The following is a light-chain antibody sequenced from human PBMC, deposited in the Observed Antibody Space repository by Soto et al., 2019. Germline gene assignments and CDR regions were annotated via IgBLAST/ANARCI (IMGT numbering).Light chain of an antibody. V-gene: IGKV3-11*01. CDR1: HNINTY. CDR2: DTS. Sequence: IVLTQSPATLSLSPGEIATLSCRASHNINTYLAWYQQKLGQVPRLLIYDTSNRATGIPARFSGSGSGTDFTLTISGLAPEDFAVYYCQHRSSWPPGFGQGTRLEIK. J-gene: IGKJ5*01. CDR3: QHRSSWPPG.